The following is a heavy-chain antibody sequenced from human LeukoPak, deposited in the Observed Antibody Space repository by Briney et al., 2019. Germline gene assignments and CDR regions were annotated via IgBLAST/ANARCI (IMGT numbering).Heavy chain of an antibody. CDR2: TYYRSKWYN. CDR3: ARDKRQWLVRNYYYYYMDV. V-gene: IGHV6-1*01. Sequence: SQTLSLTCAISGDSVSSNSATWTWIRQSPSRGLEWLGRTYYRSKWYNDYAVSVKSRITITPDTSKNQFSLQLNSVTPEDTAVYYCARDKRQWLVRNYYYYYMDVWGKGTTVTISS. CDR1: GDSVSSNSAT. J-gene: IGHJ6*03. D-gene: IGHD6-19*01.